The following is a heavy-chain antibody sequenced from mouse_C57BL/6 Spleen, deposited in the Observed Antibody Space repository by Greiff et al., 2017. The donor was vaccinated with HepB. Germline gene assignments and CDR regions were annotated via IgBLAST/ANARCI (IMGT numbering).Heavy chain of an antibody. Sequence: VQLQQPGAELVKPGASVTMSCKASGYTFTSYWITWVKQRPGQGLEWIGDIYPGSGSTNYNEKFKSKATLTVDTSSSTAYMKLSGLTSEDASVYYCARKGEGAMEYWGQGTSVTVSS. CDR2: IYPGSGST. CDR3: ARKGEGAMEY. CDR1: GYTFTSYW. J-gene: IGHJ4*01. D-gene: IGHD2-13*01. V-gene: IGHV1-55*01.